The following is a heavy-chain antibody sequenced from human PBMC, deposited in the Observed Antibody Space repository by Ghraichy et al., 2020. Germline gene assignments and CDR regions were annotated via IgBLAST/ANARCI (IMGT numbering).Heavy chain of an antibody. CDR1: GGSISSYY. D-gene: IGHD2-2*02. J-gene: IGHJ4*02. V-gene: IGHV4-59*01. CDR2: IYYSGST. Sequence: SETLSLTCTVSGGSISSYYWSWIRQPPGKGLEWIGYIYYSGSTNYNPSLKSRVTISVDTSKNQFSLKLSSVTAADTAVYYCARGFEAYTGDYWGQGTLVTVSS. CDR3: ARGFEAYTGDY.